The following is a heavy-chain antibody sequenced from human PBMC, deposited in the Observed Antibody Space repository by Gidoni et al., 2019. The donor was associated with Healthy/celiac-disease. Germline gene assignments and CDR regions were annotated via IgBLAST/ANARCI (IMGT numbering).Heavy chain of an antibody. CDR2: IKPGDSET. CDR1: GYSFTSYW. V-gene: IGHV5-51*03. D-gene: IGHD2-21*02. J-gene: IGHJ3*02. CDR3: ASNGGNSHDAFDI. Sequence: VQLVQSGAALEQPWESLTLSCKGPGYSFTSYWIGWVRQMPGQGLEWMGIIKPGDSETRYSPSFKGQVTISADKSISTPYLQWSSLKASDTAMYYCASNGGNSHDAFDIWGQGTMVTVSS.